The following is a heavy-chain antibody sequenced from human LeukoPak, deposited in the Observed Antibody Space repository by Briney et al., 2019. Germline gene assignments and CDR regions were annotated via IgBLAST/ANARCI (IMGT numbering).Heavy chain of an antibody. CDR3: ARVAPVVKFDY. CDR2: IYYSGST. J-gene: IGHJ4*02. V-gene: IGHV4-30-4*08. Sequence: TSETLSLTCTVSDGSISSGDYYWSWIRQPPGKGLEWIGYIYYSGSTYYNPSLKSRVTISVDTSKNQFSLKLSSVTAADTAVYYCARVAPVVKFDYWGQGTLVTVSS. D-gene: IGHD2-15*01. CDR1: DGSISSGDYY.